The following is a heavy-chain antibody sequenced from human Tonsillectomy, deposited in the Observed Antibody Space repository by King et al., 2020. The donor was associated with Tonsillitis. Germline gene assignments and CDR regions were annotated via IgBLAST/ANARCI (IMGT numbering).Heavy chain of an antibody. CDR3: ARVRGSTWYADIDF. Sequence: VQLVESGAEVKKPGASEKVSCKASGYIFTDYYIHWVRQAPAQGLEWMGWINPDSGDTRYAQKFQGRVIITSDTSVSTAFMELSSLTSDDTAVYYCARVRGSTWYADIDFWGQGTLVTVSA. D-gene: IGHD6-13*01. J-gene: IGHJ4*02. V-gene: IGHV1-2*02. CDR2: INPDSGDT. CDR1: GYIFTDYY.